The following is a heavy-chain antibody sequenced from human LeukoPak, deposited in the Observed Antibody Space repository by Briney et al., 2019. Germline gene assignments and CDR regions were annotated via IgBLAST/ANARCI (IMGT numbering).Heavy chain of an antibody. D-gene: IGHD2-2*01. CDR3: ARDLYPGVLIPASFPNYYYYYGMDV. J-gene: IGHJ6*02. CDR1: GFTFSSYA. V-gene: IGHV3-30-3*01. Sequence: KPGGSLRLSCAASGFTFSSYAMHWVRQAPGKGLEWVAVISYDGSNKYYADSVKGRFTISRDNSKNTLYLQMNSLRAEDTAVYYCARDLYPGVLIPASFPNYYYYYGMDVWGQGTTVTVSS. CDR2: ISYDGSNK.